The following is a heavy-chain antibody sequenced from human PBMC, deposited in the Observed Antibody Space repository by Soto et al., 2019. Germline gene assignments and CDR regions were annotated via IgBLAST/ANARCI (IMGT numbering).Heavy chain of an antibody. J-gene: IGHJ5*02. CDR1: GGSFSGYY. V-gene: IGHV4-34*01. CDR2: INHSGST. CDR3: ATGRGIAAADINWFDP. D-gene: IGHD6-13*01. Sequence: SETLSLTCAVYGGSFSGYYWSWIRQPPGKGLEWIGEINHSGSTNYNPSLKSRVTISVDTSKNQFSLKLSSVTAADTAVYYCATGRGIAAADINWFDPWGQGTLVTVSS.